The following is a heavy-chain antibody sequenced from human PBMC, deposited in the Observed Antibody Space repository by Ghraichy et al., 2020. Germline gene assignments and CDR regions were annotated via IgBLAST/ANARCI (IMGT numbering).Heavy chain of an antibody. CDR1: GGSISSYY. Sequence: SETLSLTCTVSGGSISSYYWSWIRQPPGKGLEWIGYIYYSGSTNYNPSLKSRVTISVDTSKNQFSLKLSSVTAADTAVYYCARVMPMVRGVIITRYYYYGMDVWGQGTTVTVSS. CDR2: IYYSGST. J-gene: IGHJ6*02. V-gene: IGHV4-59*01. CDR3: ARVMPMVRGVIITRYYYYGMDV. D-gene: IGHD3-10*01.